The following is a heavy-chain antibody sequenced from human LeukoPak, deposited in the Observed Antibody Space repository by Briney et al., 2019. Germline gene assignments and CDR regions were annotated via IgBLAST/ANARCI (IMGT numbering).Heavy chain of an antibody. J-gene: IGHJ4*02. CDR1: GFTFSNYV. Sequence: PGGSLRLSCAASGFTFSNYVMSWVRQAPGKGLEWVSGISDSGGSTFYADSVKGRFTISRDNSKNTLYLEMNSLRAEDTALFYCAKSGDQVTVTKLDYWGQGTLVTVSS. V-gene: IGHV3-23*01. CDR3: AKSGDQVTVTKLDY. D-gene: IGHD4-17*01. CDR2: ISDSGGST.